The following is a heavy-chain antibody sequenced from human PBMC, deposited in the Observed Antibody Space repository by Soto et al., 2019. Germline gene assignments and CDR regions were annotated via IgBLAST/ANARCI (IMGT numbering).Heavy chain of an antibody. CDR1: GYTFTSYD. D-gene: IGHD4-17*01. CDR3: ARGVKYGAYSRWFDP. J-gene: IGHJ5*02. Sequence: QVQLVQSGAEVKKPGASVKVSCKASGYTFTSYDINWVRQATGQGLEYLGWMNPNSGNTGYVQKFQGRVTMTRDTSILTAYMELRSLRSEDTAVYFCARGVKYGAYSRWFDPWGQGTLVTVSS. CDR2: MNPNSGNT. V-gene: IGHV1-8*01.